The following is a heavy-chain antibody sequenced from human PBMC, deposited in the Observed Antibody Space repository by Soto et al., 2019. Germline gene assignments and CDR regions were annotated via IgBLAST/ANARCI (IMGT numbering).Heavy chain of an antibody. CDR2: TYYRSRWYN. J-gene: IGHJ4*02. CDR1: GDSVSSNSAA. Sequence: SQTLSLTCAISGDSVSSNSAAWNWIRQSPSRGLEWLGRTYYRSRWYNDYAVSVKSRITINPDTSKNQFSLKLSSVTAADTAVYYCARRNGIDYWGQGTLVTVSS. CDR3: ARRNGIDY. V-gene: IGHV6-1*01.